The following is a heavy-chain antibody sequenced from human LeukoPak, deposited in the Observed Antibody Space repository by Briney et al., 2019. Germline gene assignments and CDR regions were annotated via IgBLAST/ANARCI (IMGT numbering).Heavy chain of an antibody. V-gene: IGHV4-61*02. J-gene: IGHJ4*02. D-gene: IGHD6-13*01. Sequence: SETLSLTCSVSGDSISSGSFYWSWIRQPAGRGLEWIGRIYPSGSTNYNPSLKSRVTISLDTSKNQFSLKLSSVTAADTAVYYCARDVLAAPGTFDYWGQGTLVTVSS. CDR1: GDSISSGSFY. CDR3: ARDVLAAPGTFDY. CDR2: IYPSGST.